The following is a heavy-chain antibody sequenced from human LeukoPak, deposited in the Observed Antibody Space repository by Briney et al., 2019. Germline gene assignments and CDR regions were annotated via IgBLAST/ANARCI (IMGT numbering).Heavy chain of an antibody. Sequence: SVKVSCKASGGTFISYAISWVRQAPGQGLEWMGGIIPIFGTANYAQKFQGRVTITADESTSTAYMELSSQRSEDTAVYYCASAYYYDSSGYYYFDYWGQGTLVTVSS. V-gene: IGHV1-69*13. D-gene: IGHD3-22*01. CDR1: GGTFISYA. J-gene: IGHJ4*02. CDR3: ASAYYYDSSGYYYFDY. CDR2: IIPIFGTA.